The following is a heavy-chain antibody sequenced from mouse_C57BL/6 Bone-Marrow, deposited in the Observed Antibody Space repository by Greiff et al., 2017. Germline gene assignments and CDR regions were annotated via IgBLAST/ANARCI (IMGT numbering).Heavy chain of an antibody. CDR3: ATLWLRRRDDAMDY. Sequence: QVTLKASGPGLVAPSQSLSITCTVSGFSLTSYGVDWVRQPPGKGLEWLGVIWGGGSTNYNSALMSRLSISKDNAKSQVYLKMIRLQTDDTAMYYCATLWLRRRDDAMDYWGQGTSVTVSS. V-gene: IGHV2-9*01. CDR1: GFSLTSYG. D-gene: IGHD2-2*01. J-gene: IGHJ4*01. CDR2: IWGGGST.